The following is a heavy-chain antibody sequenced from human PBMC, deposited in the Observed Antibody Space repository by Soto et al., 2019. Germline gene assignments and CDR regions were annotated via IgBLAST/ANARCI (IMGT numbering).Heavy chain of an antibody. Sequence: ASETLSLTCTVSGGSISSYHWGWIRQPPGKGLEWIGCIHYSGNTQYNPSLNSRVTISIDTSKNQLSLKLNSVTAADTAVYYCARDRSTSWFDPWGQGTLVTVSS. J-gene: IGHJ5*02. D-gene: IGHD2-2*01. CDR1: GGSISSYH. V-gene: IGHV4-59*12. CDR3: ARDRSTSWFDP. CDR2: IHYSGNT.